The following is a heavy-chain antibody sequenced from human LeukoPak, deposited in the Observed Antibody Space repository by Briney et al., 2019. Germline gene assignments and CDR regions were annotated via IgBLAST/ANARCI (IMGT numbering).Heavy chain of an antibody. D-gene: IGHD2-15*01. CDR2: ISAYNGNT. Sequence: GASVKVSCKASGYTFASYGISWVRQAPGQGLEWMGWISAYNGNTNYAQKLQGRVTMTTDTSTGTAYMELRSLRSDDTAVYYCARLYCSGGSCYYYYYGMDVWGQGTTVTVSS. J-gene: IGHJ6*02. CDR3: ARLYCSGGSCYYYYYGMDV. V-gene: IGHV1-18*01. CDR1: GYTFASYG.